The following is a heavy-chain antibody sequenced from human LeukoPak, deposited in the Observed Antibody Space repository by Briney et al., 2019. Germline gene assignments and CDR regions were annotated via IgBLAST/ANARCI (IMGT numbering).Heavy chain of an antibody. V-gene: IGHV3-11*01. CDR1: RFTFSDYN. CDR3: ARVLRYCSGGNCYSGGLGYMDV. J-gene: IGHJ6*03. CDR2: ISRSGSTK. D-gene: IGHD2-15*01. Sequence: GGSLRLSCAASRFTFSDYNMRWVRQAPGKGLEGVSSISRSGSTKYYADSVKGRFTISRDNAKNSLLLQMNSLRAEDPAVYYCARVLRYCSGGNCYSGGLGYMDVWGKGTTVTIS.